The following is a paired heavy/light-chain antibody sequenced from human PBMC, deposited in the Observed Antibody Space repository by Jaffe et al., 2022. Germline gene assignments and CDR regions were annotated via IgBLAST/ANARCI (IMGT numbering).Heavy chain of an antibody. CDR3: VRGGYRDYFDSSGYDPLFDY. CDR2: INPSGGST. Sequence: QVQLVQSGAEVKKPGASVRVSCKASGYTFTRYFFHWVRQAPGQGLEWMAIINPSGGSTTYAQKFQGRVTMTMDTSTSTVYMDLSSLRSEDTAVYYCVRGGYRDYFDSSGYDPLFDYWGQGTLVTVAS. CDR1: GYTFTRYF. D-gene: IGHD3-22*01. J-gene: IGHJ4*02. V-gene: IGHV1-46*01.
Light chain of an antibody. Sequence: DVVMTQSPLSLPVTLGQAASISCRSSQSLLYSDGNTYLNWFHQRPGQSPRRLIYKVSNRDSGVPDRFSGSGSDTDFTLKISRVEAEDVGVYYCMQARHWPPYTFGQGTKLEI. CDR2: KVS. CDR3: MQARHWPPYT. J-gene: IGKJ2*01. CDR1: QSLLYSDGNTY. V-gene: IGKV2-30*01.